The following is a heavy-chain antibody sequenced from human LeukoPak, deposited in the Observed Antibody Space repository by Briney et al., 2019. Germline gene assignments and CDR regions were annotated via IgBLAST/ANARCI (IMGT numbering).Heavy chain of an antibody. Sequence: PGGSLGLSCAASGFTFSDYYMSWIRQAPGKGLEWVSYISSSGSTIYYADSVKGRFTISRDNAKNSLYLQMNSLRAEDTAVYYCARVHGRHYYYYMDVWGKGTTVTVSS. J-gene: IGHJ6*03. CDR1: GFTFSDYY. V-gene: IGHV3-11*04. CDR3: ARVHGRHYYYYMDV. CDR2: ISSSGSTI.